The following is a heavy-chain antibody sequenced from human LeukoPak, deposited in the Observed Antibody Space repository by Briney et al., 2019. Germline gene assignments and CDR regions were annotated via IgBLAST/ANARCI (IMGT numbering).Heavy chain of an antibody. V-gene: IGHV3-20*04. J-gene: IGHJ6*03. CDR2: ISWNGGST. CDR3: AKGSSGWAYYYYYYMDV. D-gene: IGHD6-19*01. CDR1: GFTFDDYG. Sequence: GGSLRLSCAASGFTFDDYGMSWVRQAPGKGLEWVSGISWNGGSTDYANSVKGRFTISRDNAKNSLYLQMNSLRAEDTAVYYCAKGSSGWAYYYYYYMDVWGKGTTVTVSS.